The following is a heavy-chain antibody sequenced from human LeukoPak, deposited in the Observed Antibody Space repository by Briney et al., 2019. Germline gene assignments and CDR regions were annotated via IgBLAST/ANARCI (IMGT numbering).Heavy chain of an antibody. CDR1: GYTFTNYD. Sequence: GASVKVTCKASGYTFTNYDINWVRQATGQGLVWMGWMNPNSGNTGYAQKFQGRVTMTRNTSMSTAYMELNSLRSEDTAVYYCARANYYGSGKKDLDYWGQGTLVTVSS. V-gene: IGHV1-8*01. CDR2: MNPNSGNT. CDR3: ARANYYGSGKKDLDY. J-gene: IGHJ4*02. D-gene: IGHD3-10*01.